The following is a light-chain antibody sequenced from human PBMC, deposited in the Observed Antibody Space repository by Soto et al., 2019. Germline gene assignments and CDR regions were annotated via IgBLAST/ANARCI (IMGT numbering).Light chain of an antibody. Sequence: IVLSQSPGTLSLSPGERATLSCRASQSVSSNLAWYQQKPGQAPRLLIYGASTRATGIPARFSGSGSGTEFTLTISSLQSEDFAVYYCQQYNNWPRETFGQGTKVDIK. J-gene: IGKJ1*01. CDR2: GAS. CDR3: QQYNNWPRET. V-gene: IGKV3-15*01. CDR1: QSVSSN.